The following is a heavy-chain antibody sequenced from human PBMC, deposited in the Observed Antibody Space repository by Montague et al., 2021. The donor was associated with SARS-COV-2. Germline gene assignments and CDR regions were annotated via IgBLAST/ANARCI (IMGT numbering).Heavy chain of an antibody. J-gene: IGHJ6*02. CDR3: ARHDDILTTYYYYYGMDV. CDR1: GGSISSSSYY. D-gene: IGHD3-9*01. CDR2: IYYSGST. V-gene: IGHV4-39*01. Sequence: SETLSLTCTVSGGSISSSSYYWGWIRQPPGKGLEWIGSIYYSGSTXYNPSLKSRVTISVDKSKNQFSLKLSSVTAADTAVYYCARHDDILTTYYYYYGMDVWGQGTTVTVSS.